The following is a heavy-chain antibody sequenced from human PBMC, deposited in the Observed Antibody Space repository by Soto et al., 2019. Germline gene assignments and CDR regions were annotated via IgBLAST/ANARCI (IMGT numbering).Heavy chain of an antibody. CDR1: GFTFGDWT. J-gene: IGHJ3*02. CDR3: ARERDPFDI. V-gene: IGHV3-21*01. CDR2: ISSGSTYI. Sequence: GSLRLSCAASGFTFGDWTMNWVRQAPGKGLEWVSSISSGSTYINYADSVKGRFTISRDNAKNSLYLQMNSLGAEDTAVYYCARERDPFDIWGQGTMVTVS.